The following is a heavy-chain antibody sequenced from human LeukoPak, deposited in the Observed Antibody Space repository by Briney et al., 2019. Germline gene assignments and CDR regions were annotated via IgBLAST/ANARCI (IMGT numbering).Heavy chain of an antibody. Sequence: QPGGSLRLSCGASGFTFSSYAMSWVRQAPGKGLEWVSAISGSGGSTYYADSVKGRFTISRDNSKNTLYLQMNSLRAEDTAVYYCAKDLGYYDSSGLTWGQGTLVTVSS. J-gene: IGHJ4*02. CDR1: GFTFSSYA. D-gene: IGHD3-22*01. V-gene: IGHV3-23*01. CDR3: AKDLGYYDSSGLT. CDR2: ISGSGGST.